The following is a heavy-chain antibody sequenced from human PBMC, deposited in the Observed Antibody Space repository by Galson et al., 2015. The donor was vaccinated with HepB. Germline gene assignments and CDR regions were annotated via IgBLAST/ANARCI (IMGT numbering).Heavy chain of an antibody. V-gene: IGHV1-46*01. CDR2: INPSGGST. CDR3: ARAPSYYHTAMDSLWGGFRYGMDV. D-gene: IGHD5-18*01. Sequence: SVKVSCKASGYTFTSYYMHWVRQAPGQGLEWMGIINPSGGSTSYAQKFRGRVTMTRDTSTSTVYMELSSLRSEDTAVYYCARAPSYYHTAMDSLWGGFRYGMDVWGQGTTVTVSS. J-gene: IGHJ6*02. CDR1: GYTFTSYY.